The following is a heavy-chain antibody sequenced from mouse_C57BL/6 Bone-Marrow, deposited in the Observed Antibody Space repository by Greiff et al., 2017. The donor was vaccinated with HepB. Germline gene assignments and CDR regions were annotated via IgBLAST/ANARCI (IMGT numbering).Heavy chain of an antibody. J-gene: IGHJ3*01. Sequence: EVKLMESGGDLVKPGGSLKLSCAASGFTFSSYGMSWVRQTPDKRLEWVATISSGGSYTYYPDSVKGRINISRDNAKNTLYLQMSSLKSEDTAMYYCARHYGYSSFACWGQGTLVTVSA. D-gene: IGHD2-2*01. V-gene: IGHV5-6*01. CDR2: ISSGGSYT. CDR3: ARHYGYSSFAC. CDR1: GFTFSSYG.